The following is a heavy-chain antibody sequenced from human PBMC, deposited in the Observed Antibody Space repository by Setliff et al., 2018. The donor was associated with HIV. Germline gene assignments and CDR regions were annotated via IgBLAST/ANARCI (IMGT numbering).Heavy chain of an antibody. CDR1: GGSISGYY. V-gene: IGHV4-59*01. CDR3: VRGYCSSATCYEDYYYMDV. CDR2: IFFTGNT. J-gene: IGHJ6*03. Sequence: PEETLSLTCTVSGGSISGYYWSWIRQPPGKGLEYIGSIFFTGNTIYNPSLKARVTLSVDMSKNQVFLRLSSVTAADTAVYYCVRGYCSSATCYEDYYYMDVWGKGSTVTVSS. D-gene: IGHD2-2*01.